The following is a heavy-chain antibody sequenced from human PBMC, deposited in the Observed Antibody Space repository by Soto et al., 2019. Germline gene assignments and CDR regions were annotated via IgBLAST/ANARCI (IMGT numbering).Heavy chain of an antibody. CDR2: FDPEDGET. J-gene: IGHJ4*02. CDR3: ATDRSYSSGWY. Sequence: GASVKVSCKASGYNISSYDIIWVRQAPGKGLEWMGGFDPEDGETIYAQKFQGRVTMTEDTSTDTAYMELSSLRSEDTAVYYCATDRSYSSGWYWGQGTLVTVSS. D-gene: IGHD6-19*01. V-gene: IGHV1-24*01. CDR1: GYNISSYD.